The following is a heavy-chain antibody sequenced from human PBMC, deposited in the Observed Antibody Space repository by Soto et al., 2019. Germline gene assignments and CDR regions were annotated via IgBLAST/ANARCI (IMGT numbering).Heavy chain of an antibody. V-gene: IGHV1-69*12. J-gene: IGHJ4*02. D-gene: IGHD6-19*01. CDR1: GGTFSSYA. CDR3: ARDVPVAGGLTDY. Sequence: QVQLVQSGAEVKKPGSSVKVSCKASGGTFSSYAISWVRQAPGQGLEWMGGIIPIFGTANYAQKVQGRVTGRADESTSTAYMELSSLRSEDTAVYYCARDVPVAGGLTDYWGQGTLVTVSS. CDR2: IIPIFGTA.